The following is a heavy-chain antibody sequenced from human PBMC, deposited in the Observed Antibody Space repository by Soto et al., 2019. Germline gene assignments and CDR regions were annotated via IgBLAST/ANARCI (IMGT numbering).Heavy chain of an antibody. CDR1: GITINTAW. Sequence: EGQLVESGGGLVKPGESLRLSCEVSGITINTAWMSWVRQAPGKGRGWVGRIKTKNDGETTEFAAAVDGRFSISRDDSRNTIYLQMNSLGTEDTAVYYCTREWWGDFAWGQGSLVTVSS. V-gene: IGHV3-15*01. J-gene: IGHJ4*02. CDR2: IKTKNDGETT. CDR3: TREWWGDFA. D-gene: IGHD2-8*01.